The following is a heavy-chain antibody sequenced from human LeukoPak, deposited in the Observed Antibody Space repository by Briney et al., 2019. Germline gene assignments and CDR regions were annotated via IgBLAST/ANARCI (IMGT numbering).Heavy chain of an antibody. V-gene: IGHV3-30*18. CDR1: GFTFISYG. J-gene: IGHJ1*01. CDR2: ISYDGSNK. D-gene: IGHD3-10*01. CDR3: AKLGMGYRSGTYNPDH. Sequence: GGSLTHLCAASGFTFISYGIHWVRQAPGKGLEWVAVISYDGSNKYYADSVKGRFTISRDNSKNTLYLQMNSLRAEDTAVYYCAKLGMGYRSGTYNPDHWGQGTLVTVSS.